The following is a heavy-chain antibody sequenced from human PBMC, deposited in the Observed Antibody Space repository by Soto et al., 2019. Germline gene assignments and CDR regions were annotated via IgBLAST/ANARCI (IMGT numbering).Heavy chain of an antibody. CDR1: GGTLSSHA. J-gene: IGHJ6*02. D-gene: IGHD3-16*01. Sequence: QVQLVQSGTEVKKPGSSVKVSCKASGGTLSSHAISWVRQAPGQGPEWMGPIMPIFGTANHSQKFQGRVTITADDYTSPAYMELSSLRSEDTAVYYCASHVIGVVAPPLYGMDVWGQGTTVTVSS. CDR3: ASHVIGVVAPPLYGMDV. CDR2: IMPIFGTA. V-gene: IGHV1-69*01.